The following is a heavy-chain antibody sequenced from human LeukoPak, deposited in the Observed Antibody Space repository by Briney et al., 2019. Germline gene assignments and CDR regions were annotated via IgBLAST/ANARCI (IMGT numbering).Heavy chain of an antibody. J-gene: IGHJ3*01. CDR2: VYYTGRT. D-gene: IGHD3-10*01. CDR1: GGSVSSNY. Sequence: SETLSLTCTVSGGSVSSNYWSWIRQRPGKGLEWIAYVYYTGRTLYNPSLESRVTISVDTSKTQISLKLTSVTAADTAVYYCARHMSVSYDAFDLWGRGTPVTVSS. CDR3: ARHMSVSYDAFDL. V-gene: IGHV4-59*08.